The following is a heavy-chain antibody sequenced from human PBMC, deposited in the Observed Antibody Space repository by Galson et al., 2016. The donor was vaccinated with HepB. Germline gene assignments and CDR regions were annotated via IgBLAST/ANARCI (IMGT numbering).Heavy chain of an antibody. J-gene: IGHJ4*02. Sequence: SLRLSCAASGFTFSSFAMSWVRQAPGKGLEWVSGISGSGGSTYYADSVKGRFTISRDKSKSTLYLQMNNLRAEDTAVYYCAKGVVGALIPHPFDYWGQGALVTVSS. D-gene: IGHD1-26*01. V-gene: IGHV3-23*01. CDR3: AKGVVGALIPHPFDY. CDR1: GFTFSSFA. CDR2: ISGSGGST.